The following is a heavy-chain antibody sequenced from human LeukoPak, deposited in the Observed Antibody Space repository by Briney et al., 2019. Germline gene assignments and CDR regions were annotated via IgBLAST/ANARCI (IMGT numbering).Heavy chain of an antibody. CDR2: IKYDGSEK. CDR1: GFTFSSFW. D-gene: IGHD2-21*02. Sequence: GGSLRLSCAASGFTFSSFWMSWVRQAPEGRLEWMANIKYDGSEKGYVDSVKGRFTISRDNAKNSLYLQMDSLRAEDTAVYYCGKGSVTELDFWGQGTLVAVSS. CDR3: GKGSVTELDF. V-gene: IGHV3-7*01. J-gene: IGHJ4*02.